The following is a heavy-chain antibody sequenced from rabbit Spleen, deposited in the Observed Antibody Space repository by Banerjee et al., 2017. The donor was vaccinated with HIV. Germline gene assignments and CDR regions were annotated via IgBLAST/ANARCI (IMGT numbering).Heavy chain of an antibody. J-gene: IGHJ4*01. CDR1: GFTLSSYY. V-gene: IGHV1S40*01. Sequence: QSLEESGGGLAHPGGSLKLSCKAFGFTLSSYYRNWVGQDPGKGLEWIGYIEPIFGRTYYASWVNGRFTVSKTSSTTVTLQMTSLTGADTATYFCARDLAAWNSGSYAFNLWGPGTLVTVS. CDR3: ARDLAAWNSGSYAFNL. CDR2: IEPIFGRT. D-gene: IGHD1-1*01.